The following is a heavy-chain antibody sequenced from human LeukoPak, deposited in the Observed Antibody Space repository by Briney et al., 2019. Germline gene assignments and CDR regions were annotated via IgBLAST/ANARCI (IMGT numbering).Heavy chain of an antibody. Sequence: SVKVSCKASGFTFTSSPLQWVRQPRGQRLEWIGWIVVGSGNTNYAQNFQERVTITRDMSTNTAYMELSSLRSEDTAVYYCATGSGWYSPDYWGRGTLVTVSS. CDR3: ATGSGWYSPDY. D-gene: IGHD6-19*01. CDR2: IVVGSGNT. V-gene: IGHV1-58*01. J-gene: IGHJ4*02. CDR1: GFTFTSSP.